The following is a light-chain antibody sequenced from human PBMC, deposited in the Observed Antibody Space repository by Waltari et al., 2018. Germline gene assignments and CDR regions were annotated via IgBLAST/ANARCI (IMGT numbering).Light chain of an antibody. J-gene: IGKJ1*01. CDR3: QNHERLPAM. V-gene: IGKV3-20*01. CDR2: AAS. Sequence: EIVLTQSPGTLSLSPGERATLSCRASQSISRYLAWYQQTPGQAPRLLNYAASSRATGIPDRFSGSGSGTDFSLTISRLEPEDCAVYYCQNHERLPAMFGQGTKVESK. CDR1: QSISRY.